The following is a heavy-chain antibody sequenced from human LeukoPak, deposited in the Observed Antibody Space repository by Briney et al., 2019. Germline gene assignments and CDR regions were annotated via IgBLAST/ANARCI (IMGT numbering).Heavy chain of an antibody. V-gene: IGHV3-7*03. CDR1: GFTFSNYR. J-gene: IGHJ6*02. D-gene: IGHD3-16*01. Sequence: GGYLRLSCAASGFTFSNYRISWVRQPPGKGLDWVAHINQDGSQTSYVDSVKGRFTISRDNAKNSLYLQMSNLRAGDTAVYFCARGGGLDVWGQGATVTVSS. CDR2: INQDGSQT. CDR3: ARGGGLDV.